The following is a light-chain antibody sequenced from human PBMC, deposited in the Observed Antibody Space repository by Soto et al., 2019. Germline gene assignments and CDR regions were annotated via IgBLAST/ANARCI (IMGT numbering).Light chain of an antibody. CDR2: DAS. V-gene: IGKV1-33*01. CDR1: QDITNY. CDR3: QQYDSFPYS. Sequence: IQMTQSPLFLSASIGDRVTITCQASQDITNYLNWYQQKPGKAPKLLIYDASMLERGVPSRFSGGGSGTHFTFTISSLQPEDIATFYCQQYDSFPYSFGQGTKVDI. J-gene: IGKJ2*03.